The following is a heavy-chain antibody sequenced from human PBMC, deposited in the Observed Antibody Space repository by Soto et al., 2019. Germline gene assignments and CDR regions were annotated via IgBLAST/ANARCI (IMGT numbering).Heavy chain of an antibody. CDR2: INHSGST. J-gene: IGHJ4*02. D-gene: IGHD5-18*01. CDR3: ARRGYSYGYFDY. CDR1: GGSFSGYY. V-gene: IGHV4-34*01. Sequence: NPSETLSLTCAVYGGSFSGYYWSWIRQPPGKGLEWIGEINHSGSTNYNPSLKSRVTISVDTSKNQFSLKLSSVTAADTAVYYCARRGYSYGYFDYWGQGTLVTVSS.